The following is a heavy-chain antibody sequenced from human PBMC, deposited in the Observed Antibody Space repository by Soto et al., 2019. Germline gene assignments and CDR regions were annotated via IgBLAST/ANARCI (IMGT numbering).Heavy chain of an antibody. CDR3: AKDIPHVAWDSSGDYYRNLYGMDV. J-gene: IGHJ6*02. D-gene: IGHD3-22*01. CDR2: ISGSGGST. CDR1: GLTFSSYA. Sequence: EVQLLESGGGLVQPGGSLRLSCAASGLTFSSYAMSWVRQAPGKGREWVSAISGSGGSTYYADSVKGRFTISRDNSKNTLYLQMNSLRAEDTAVYYCAKDIPHVAWDSSGDYYRNLYGMDVWGQGTTVTVSS. V-gene: IGHV3-23*01.